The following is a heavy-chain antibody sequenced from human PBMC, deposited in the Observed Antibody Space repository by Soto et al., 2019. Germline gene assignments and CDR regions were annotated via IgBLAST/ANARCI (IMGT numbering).Heavy chain of an antibody. CDR3: AKDGAPRYCTRSSCHPAGAY. CDR1: GFTFTNYG. D-gene: IGHD2-15*01. CDR2: ISYDGSNE. V-gene: IGHV3-30*18. Sequence: GGSLRLSCSGSGFTFTNYGLRWVRQAPGKGLEWVAAISYDGSNEYYADSVKGRFTISRDYSKKMLYLQMDSLRPEDTAVYYCAKDGAPRYCTRSSCHPAGAYWGQGTLVTVSS. J-gene: IGHJ4*02.